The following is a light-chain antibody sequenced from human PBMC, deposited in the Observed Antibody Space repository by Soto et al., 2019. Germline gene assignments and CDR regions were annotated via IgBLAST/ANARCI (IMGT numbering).Light chain of an antibody. V-gene: IGKV3-20*01. CDR3: HRYASSRT. Sequence: EIVLTQSPVTLSLSPGERATLSCRASQSVSSRYFAWYQQKPGQAPRLLIYAASSRAAGIPDRFSGSGSGTDFSLTISRLEPEDFAVYYCHRYASSRTFGPGTKVE. J-gene: IGKJ1*01. CDR1: QSVSSRY. CDR2: AAS.